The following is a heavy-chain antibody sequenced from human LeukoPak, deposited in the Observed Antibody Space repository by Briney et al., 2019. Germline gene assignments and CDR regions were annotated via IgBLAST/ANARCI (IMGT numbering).Heavy chain of an antibody. CDR3: ARGQGTVTTH. Sequence: PSETLSLTCAVYGGSFSGYYWSWIRQPPGKGLEWIGEINHSGSTNYNPSLKSRVTISVDTSKNQFSLKLTSVTAADTAVYYCARGQGTVTTHWGQGTLVTVSS. D-gene: IGHD4-17*01. CDR1: GGSFSGYY. J-gene: IGHJ4*02. CDR2: INHSGST. V-gene: IGHV4-34*01.